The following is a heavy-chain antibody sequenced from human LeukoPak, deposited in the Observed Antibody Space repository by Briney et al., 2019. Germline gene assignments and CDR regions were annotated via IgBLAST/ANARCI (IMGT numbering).Heavy chain of an antibody. CDR1: GYAFTGYY. Sequence: ASVKVSCKASGYAFTGYYMHWVRLVPAQGLERMGWINPNSGGTNYAQKFQVRGTITRDTSISTDYMELSRLRSDDTAVYYCARDHPYDNRIDPWGQGTLVTVSS. CDR2: INPNSGGT. J-gene: IGHJ5*02. CDR3: ARDHPYDNRIDP. D-gene: IGHD3-9*01. V-gene: IGHV1-2*02.